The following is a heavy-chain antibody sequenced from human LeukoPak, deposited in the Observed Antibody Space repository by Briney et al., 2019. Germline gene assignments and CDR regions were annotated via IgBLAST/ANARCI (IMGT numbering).Heavy chain of an antibody. CDR3: ARSRRGCLGFDY. J-gene: IGHJ4*02. CDR2: IYYSGST. D-gene: IGHD3-10*01. CDR1: GGSISSYY. Sequence: SETLSLTCTVSGGSISSYYWSWIRQPPGKGLEWIGYIYYSGSTNYNPSLKSRVTISVDTSKDQFSLKLSAVAAADTAVYYCARSRRGCLGFDYWGQGTLVTVSS. V-gene: IGHV4-59*08.